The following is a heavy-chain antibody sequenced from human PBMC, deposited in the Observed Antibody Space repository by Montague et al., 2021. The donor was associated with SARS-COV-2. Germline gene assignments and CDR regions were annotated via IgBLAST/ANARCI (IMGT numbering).Heavy chain of an antibody. J-gene: IGHJ4*02. D-gene: IGHD6-13*01. V-gene: IGHV3-11*06. CDR2: ISSSSSYT. CDR1: GFTFSDYY. Sequence: SLRLSCAASGFTFSDYYMSWIRQAPGKGLEWVSYISSSSSYTNYADSVKGRFTISRDNAKNSLYLQMNGLRAEDTAVYYCVSHIAAAGIDYWGQGTLVTVSS. CDR3: VSHIAAAGIDY.